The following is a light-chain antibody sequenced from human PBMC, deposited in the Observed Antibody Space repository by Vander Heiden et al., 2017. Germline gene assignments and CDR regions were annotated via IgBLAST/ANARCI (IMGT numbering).Light chain of an antibody. CDR1: QSISSY. CDR2: AGS. Sequence: DLEMNQSPSSLSASVGDRVTITCRASQSISSYLNWYQQKPGKAPKLLIYAGSSLVSWVPPRYLCRESGTDVTLTISSHQPEDFATYYCQQSISTPRTFGEGTKVEIK. CDR3: QQSISTPRT. J-gene: IGKJ1*01. V-gene: IGKV1-39*01.